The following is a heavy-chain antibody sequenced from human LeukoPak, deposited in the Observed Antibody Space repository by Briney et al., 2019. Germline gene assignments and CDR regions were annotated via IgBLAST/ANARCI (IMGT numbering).Heavy chain of an antibody. Sequence: GGSLRLSCAASGFTFSSYDMHWFRQATGKGLEWVSGIGSAGDTYYPGSVKGRFTISRENGKNSLYLQMNSLRAGDTAAYYCARHHGDSFEYWGQGTQVTVSS. J-gene: IGHJ4*02. CDR1: GFTFSSYD. D-gene: IGHD4-17*01. CDR3: ARHHGDSFEY. V-gene: IGHV3-13*01. CDR2: IGSAGDT.